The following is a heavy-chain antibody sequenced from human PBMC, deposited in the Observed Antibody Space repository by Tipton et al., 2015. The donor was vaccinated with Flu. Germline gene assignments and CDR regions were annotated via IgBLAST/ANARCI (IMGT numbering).Heavy chain of an antibody. V-gene: IGHV4-38-2*01. D-gene: IGHD2-15*01. J-gene: IGHJ5*02. Sequence: LRLSCAVSGYSISSGYYWGWIRQPPGKGLEWIGSIYHSGSTYYNPSLKSRVTISVDTSKNQFSLKLSSVTAADTAVHYCARRYCSGGSCVTGWFDPWGQGTLVTVSS. CDR3: ARRYCSGGSCVTGWFDP. CDR1: GYSISSGYY. CDR2: IYHSGST.